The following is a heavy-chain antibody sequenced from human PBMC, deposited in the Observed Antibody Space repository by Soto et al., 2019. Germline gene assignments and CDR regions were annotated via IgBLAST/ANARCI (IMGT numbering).Heavy chain of an antibody. CDR2: IFHSGDT. J-gene: IGHJ3*01. CDR1: GDSISNSRW. CDR3: AYSTGWYRHDV. D-gene: IGHD6-19*01. Sequence: QVQLQESGPGLVKPSGTLSLTCAVSGDSISNSRWWTWVRQPPGKGLEWIGDIFHSGDTNYNPSLKXXVFISVDKSQTQFSLNVSSVTAADTAVYFCAYSTGWYRHDVWGQGTLVTVSS. V-gene: IGHV4-4*02.